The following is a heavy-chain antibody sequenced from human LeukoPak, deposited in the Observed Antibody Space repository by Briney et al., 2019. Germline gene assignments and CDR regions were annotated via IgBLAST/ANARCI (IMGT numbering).Heavy chain of an antibody. J-gene: IGHJ4*02. Sequence: GRSLRLSCAASGFTFSSYAMHWVRQAPGKGLEWVAVISYDGSNKYYADSVKGRFTISRDNSKNTLYLQMNSLRAEDTAVYYCARISVVVVPAADYWGQGTLVTVSS. CDR1: GFTFSSYA. CDR3: ARISVVVVPAADY. D-gene: IGHD2-2*01. V-gene: IGHV3-30-3*01. CDR2: ISYDGSNK.